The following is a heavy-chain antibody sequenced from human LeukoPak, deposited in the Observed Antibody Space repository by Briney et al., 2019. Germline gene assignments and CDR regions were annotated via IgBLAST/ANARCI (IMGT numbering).Heavy chain of an antibody. D-gene: IGHD3/OR15-3a*01. CDR3: AREYTFGQYFFDY. CDR2: IYSAGST. V-gene: IGHV3-53*01. J-gene: IGHJ4*02. Sequence: GGSLRLSCAVSGFNVSRNYMTWVRRAPGKGLEWVSAIYSAGSTYYADSVKGRFTISRDNSNNMLYLQMNSLRADDTAVYYCAREYTFGQYFFDYWGQGTQVTVSS. CDR1: GFNVSRNY.